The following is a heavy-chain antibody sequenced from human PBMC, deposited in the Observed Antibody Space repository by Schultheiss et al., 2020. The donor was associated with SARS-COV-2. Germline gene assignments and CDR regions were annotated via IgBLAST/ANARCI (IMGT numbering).Heavy chain of an antibody. CDR2: ISSSGSTI. V-gene: IGHV3-48*03. J-gene: IGHJ6*02. D-gene: IGHD3-3*01. CDR1: GFTFSSYE. CDR3: ARDLTYYDFWSGYYYGMDV. Sequence: GGSLRLSCAASGFTFSSYEMNWVRQAPGKGLEWVSYISSSGSTIYYADSVKGRFTISRDNAKNSLYLQMNSLRAEDTAVYYCARDLTYYDFWSGYYYGMDVWGQGTTVTVSS.